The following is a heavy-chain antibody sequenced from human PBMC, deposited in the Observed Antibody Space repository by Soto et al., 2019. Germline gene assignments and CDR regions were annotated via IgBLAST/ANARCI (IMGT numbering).Heavy chain of an antibody. D-gene: IGHD3-22*01. CDR3: ARGNFDRSGNYNAGWFAA. Sequence: QVQLVQSGAEVKRPGASVKVSCKASGYTFTAYYMHWLRQAPGQGLEWMGWINPNSGGTNYAQRFQGRVTVTNETSISSTDMQLRTEGSDDKAAYYCARGNFDRSGNYNAGWFAAWGQGTLVTVSS. V-gene: IGHV1-2*02. CDR2: INPNSGGT. CDR1: GYTFTAYY. J-gene: IGHJ5*02.